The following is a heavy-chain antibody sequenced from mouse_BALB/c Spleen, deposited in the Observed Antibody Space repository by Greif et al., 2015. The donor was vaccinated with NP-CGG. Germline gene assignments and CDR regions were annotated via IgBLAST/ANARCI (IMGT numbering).Heavy chain of an antibody. Sequence: EVKLVESGGGLVKPGGSLKLSCAASGFTFSSYTMSWVRQTPEKRLEWVATISSGGSYTYYPDSVKGRFTISRDNAKNTLYLQMSSLKSEDTAMYYCTRDGYGDYWGQGTTLTVSS. CDR1: GFTFSSYT. J-gene: IGHJ2*01. CDR2: ISSGGSYT. V-gene: IGHV5-6-4*01. D-gene: IGHD2-2*01. CDR3: TRDGYGDY.